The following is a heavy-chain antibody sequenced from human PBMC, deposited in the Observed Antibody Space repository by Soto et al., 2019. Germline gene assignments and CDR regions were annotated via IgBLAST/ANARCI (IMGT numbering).Heavy chain of an antibody. J-gene: IGHJ4*02. V-gene: IGHV4-30-2*01. Sequence: PSETLSLTRAVSGVSITTNGYSWSWIRQPPGKGLEWIGYIYPSGTIFYNPSLNSRVTISADTSNNQFSLKLTSVTAADTAVYFCATYTAFAKYYFDYWGRGTLVTVSS. CDR3: ATYTAFAKYYFDY. D-gene: IGHD2-21*02. CDR1: GVSITTNGYS. CDR2: IYPSGTI.